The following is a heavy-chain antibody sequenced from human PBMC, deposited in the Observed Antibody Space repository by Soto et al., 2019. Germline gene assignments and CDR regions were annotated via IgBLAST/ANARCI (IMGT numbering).Heavy chain of an antibody. V-gene: IGHV3-9*01. CDR2: ISWNSGSI. D-gene: IGHD3-3*01. J-gene: IGHJ4*01. Sequence: GGSLRLSCAASGFTFDDYAMHWVRQAPGKGLEWVSGISWNSGSIGYADSVKGRFTISRDNSKNTLYLQMNSVSAEDTAVFYCSKFWSQGIAADDLCYCGRGTLVTVSS. CDR3: SKFWSQGIAADDLCY. CDR1: GFTFDDYA.